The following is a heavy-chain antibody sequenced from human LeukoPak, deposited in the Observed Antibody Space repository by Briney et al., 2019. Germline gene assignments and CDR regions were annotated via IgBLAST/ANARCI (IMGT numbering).Heavy chain of an antibody. V-gene: IGHV3-21*01. CDR3: ASGCSSTTCYHGMDV. D-gene: IGHD2-2*01. J-gene: IGHJ6*02. CDR1: GFTFSSYS. Sequence: GGSPRLSCAASGFTFSSYSMNWVRQAPGKGLEWVSSISSSSSYVSYSDSVRGRFTISRDNAKNSLYLQVNSLRAEDTAVYYCASGCSSTTCYHGMDVWGQGTTVTVSS. CDR2: ISSSSSYV.